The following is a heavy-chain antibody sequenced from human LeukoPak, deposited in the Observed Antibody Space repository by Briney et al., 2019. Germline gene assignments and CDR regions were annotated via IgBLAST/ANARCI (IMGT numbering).Heavy chain of an antibody. J-gene: IGHJ4*02. CDR1: GGSISSSDYY. Sequence: SETLSLTCTVSGGSISSSDYYWSWIRQPPGKELEWIASINYRGSTYYNPSLKSRVTISVDTSKNQFSLRLSSVTAADTAVYFCARGPPTDYYDSSGFYYVFDYWGQGTLVTVSS. CDR3: ARGPPTDYYDSSGFYYVFDY. V-gene: IGHV4-39*01. CDR2: INYRGST. D-gene: IGHD3-22*01.